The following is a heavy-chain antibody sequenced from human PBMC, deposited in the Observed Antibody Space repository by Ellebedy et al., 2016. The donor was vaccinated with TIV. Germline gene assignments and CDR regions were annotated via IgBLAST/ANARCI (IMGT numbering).Heavy chain of an antibody. V-gene: IGHV4-4*07. CDR3: ARVHCSITTRDYYYMDV. J-gene: IGHJ6*03. CDR1: GGSASRYF. Sequence: GSLTLSXSVSGGSASRYFCSWIRQPAGKGLEGIGRIFTSGSFNYNPSLMSRVTMSVVTSKNQISLRLNSVTAADTAVYYCARVHCSITTRDYYYMDVWGKGTTVTVSS. CDR2: IFTSGSF. D-gene: IGHD1-1*01.